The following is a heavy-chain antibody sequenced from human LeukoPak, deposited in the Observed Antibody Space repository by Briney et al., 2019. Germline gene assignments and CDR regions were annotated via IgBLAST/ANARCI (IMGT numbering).Heavy chain of an antibody. CDR2: IYYSGST. V-gene: IGHV4-39*07. CDR1: GGSISSSSYY. CDR3: AREGGFYRPLDY. Sequence: SETLSLTCTVSGGSISSSSYYWGWIRQPPGKGLEWIGSIYYSGSTYYNPSLKSQVTISVDTSKNQFSLKLSSVTAADTAVYYCAREGGFYRPLDYSGQGTLVTVSS. D-gene: IGHD3-3*01. J-gene: IGHJ4*02.